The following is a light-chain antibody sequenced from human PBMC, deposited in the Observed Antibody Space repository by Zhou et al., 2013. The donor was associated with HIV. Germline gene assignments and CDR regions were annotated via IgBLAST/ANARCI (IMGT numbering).Light chain of an antibody. J-gene: IGKJ4*01. CDR1: QRIGTS. CDR2: DAS. Sequence: EIVLTQSPAXLSLSPGERATLSCRASQRIGTSLAWYQQKPGQAPRLLIYDASNRATGIPARFSGSGSGTDFTLTISSLEPEDFAVYYCQQRHNWPPLTFGGGPRWRSN. V-gene: IGKV3-11*01. CDR3: QQRHNWPPLT.